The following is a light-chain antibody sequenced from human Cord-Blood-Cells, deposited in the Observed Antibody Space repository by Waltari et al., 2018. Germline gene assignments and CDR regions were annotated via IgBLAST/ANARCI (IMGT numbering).Light chain of an antibody. Sequence: DIQMTQSPSSLSASVGERVTITCRASQSISRYLNWYQPKPGKAPKLLIYAASSLQSGVPSRFSGSGSGTDFTLTISSLQPEDFATYYCQQSYSTWTFGQGTKVEIK. V-gene: IGKV1-39*01. CDR1: QSISRY. CDR2: AAS. CDR3: QQSYSTWT. J-gene: IGKJ1*01.